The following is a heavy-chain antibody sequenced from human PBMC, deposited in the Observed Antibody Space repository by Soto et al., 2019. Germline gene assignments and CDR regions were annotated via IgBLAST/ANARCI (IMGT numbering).Heavy chain of an antibody. D-gene: IGHD1-26*01. Sequence: QVQLVESGGGVVQPGRSLRLSCAASGFTFSHYGIHWVRQAPGKGLEWLAVISYDGSNKHYADSVKGRFTVSRDNSKNTLYLQMNSLRAEDTAVYFCARCSGKYQGPIDYWGQGTLVTVSS. CDR1: GFTFSHYG. CDR3: ARCSGKYQGPIDY. J-gene: IGHJ4*02. V-gene: IGHV3-30*03. CDR2: ISYDGSNK.